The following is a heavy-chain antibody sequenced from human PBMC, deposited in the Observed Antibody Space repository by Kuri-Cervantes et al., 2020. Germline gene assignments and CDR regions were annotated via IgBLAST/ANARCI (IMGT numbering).Heavy chain of an antibody. Sequence: GGSLRISCAASGFTVSSNYMSWVRQAPGKGLEWVSVIYSGGSTYYADSVKGRFTISRDNSKNTLYLQTNSLRSEDTAVYYCATDAGYSYGFDYWGQGTLVTVSS. CDR3: ATDAGYSYGFDY. CDR2: IYSGGST. CDR1: GFTVSSNY. V-gene: IGHV3-53*05. D-gene: IGHD5-18*01. J-gene: IGHJ4*02.